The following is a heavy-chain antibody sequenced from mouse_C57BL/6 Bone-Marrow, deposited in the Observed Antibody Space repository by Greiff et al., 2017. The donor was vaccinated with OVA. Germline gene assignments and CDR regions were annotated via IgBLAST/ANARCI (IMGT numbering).Heavy chain of an antibody. CDR1: GYSITSGYY. J-gene: IGHJ3*01. CDR2: ISYDGSN. CDR3: AREEGNPWFAY. V-gene: IGHV3-6*01. Sequence: EVKLEESGPGLVKPSQSLSLTCSVTGYSITSGYYWNWIRQFPGNKLEWMGYISYDGSNNYNPSLKNRISITRDTSKNQFFLKLNSVTTEDTATYYCAREEGNPWFAYWGQGTLVTVSA. D-gene: IGHD2-1*01.